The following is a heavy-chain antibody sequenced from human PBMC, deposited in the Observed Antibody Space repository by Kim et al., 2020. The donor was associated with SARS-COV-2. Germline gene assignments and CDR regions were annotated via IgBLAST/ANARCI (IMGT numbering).Heavy chain of an antibody. CDR2: INPNSGGT. J-gene: IGHJ4*02. Sequence: ASVKVSCKASGYTFTGYYMHWVRQAPGQGLEWMGRINPNSGGTNYAQKFQGRVTMTRDTSISTAYMELSRLRSDDTAVYYCARVRGYYDSSGYYCYYFDYWGQGTLVTVSS. CDR1: GYTFTGYY. D-gene: IGHD3-22*01. V-gene: IGHV1-2*06. CDR3: ARVRGYYDSSGYYCYYFDY.